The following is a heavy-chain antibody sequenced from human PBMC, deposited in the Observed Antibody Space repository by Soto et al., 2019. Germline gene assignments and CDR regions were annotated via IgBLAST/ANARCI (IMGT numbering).Heavy chain of an antibody. Sequence: VRLVQSGAEVKKPGASAKVSCTASGYTFTNNGISWVRQAPGQGLEWMGWISTNHDTRTSPQKFQGRVTMTTDTSSSTAYKELMSMRSHDTAEYYCVGDGLYSSTGSRRGFDYYFFGMDVWGQGTTVTVSS. CDR2: ISTNHDTR. CDR1: GYTFTNNG. J-gene: IGHJ6*02. D-gene: IGHD6-13*01. V-gene: IGHV1-18*01. CDR3: VGDGLYSSTGSRRGFDYYFFGMDV.